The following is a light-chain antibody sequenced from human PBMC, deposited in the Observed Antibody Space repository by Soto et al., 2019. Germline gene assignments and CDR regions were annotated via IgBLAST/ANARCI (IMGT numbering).Light chain of an antibody. CDR1: ESVSTY. J-gene: IGKJ4*01. V-gene: IGKV3-11*01. Sequence: EIVLAQSPATLSLSPGERATLSCTASESVSTYLAWYQQKPGQSPRLLIYDTSKRATGIPARFSGSGSGTACTLTLSSLEPEDFVVYYCQQRSNCPLTFGGGTKVEIK. CDR3: QQRSNCPLT. CDR2: DTS.